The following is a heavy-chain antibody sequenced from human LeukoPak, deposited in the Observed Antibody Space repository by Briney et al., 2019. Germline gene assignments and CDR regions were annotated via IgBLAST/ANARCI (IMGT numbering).Heavy chain of an antibody. CDR1: GDSISSYY. CDR3: ARKYYDILTGYTAMDV. D-gene: IGHD3-9*01. Sequence: SSETLSLTCTVSGDSISSYYWSWIRQPPGKGLEWIGYSRYSGSTSYNPSLKSRITISVDTSKNQFSLKMRSVTAADTAVYYCARKYYDILTGYTAMDVWGQGTTVTVSS. CDR2: SRYSGST. J-gene: IGHJ6*02. V-gene: IGHV4-59*01.